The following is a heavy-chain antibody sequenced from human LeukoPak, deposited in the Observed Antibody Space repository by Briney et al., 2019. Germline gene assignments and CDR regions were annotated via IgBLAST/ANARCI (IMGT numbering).Heavy chain of an antibody. Sequence: KPSETLSLTCTVSGGSISSYYWSWIRQPPGKGLEWIGYIYYSGSTNYNPSLKSRVTISVDTSKNQFSLKLSSVTAADTAVYYCAWGRAPYFDYWGQGTLVTVSS. CDR3: AWGRAPYFDY. V-gene: IGHV4-59*01. CDR1: GGSISSYY. J-gene: IGHJ4*02. D-gene: IGHD3-16*01. CDR2: IYYSGST.